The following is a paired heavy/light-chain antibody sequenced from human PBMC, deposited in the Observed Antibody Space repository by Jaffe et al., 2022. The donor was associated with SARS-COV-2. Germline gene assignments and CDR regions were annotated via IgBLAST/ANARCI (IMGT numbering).Light chain of an antibody. J-gene: IGKJ5*01. V-gene: IGKV3-11*01. CDR1: QSVSSY. CDR2: DAS. CDR3: QQRSNWPPEGVSIT. Sequence: EIVLTQSPATLSLSPGERATLSCRASQSVSSYLAWYQQKPGQAPRLLIYDASNRATGIPARFSGSGSGTDFTLTISSLEPEDFAVYYCQQRSNWPPEGVSITFGQGTRLEIK.
Heavy chain of an antibody. CDR2: IFSNDEK. Sequence: QVTLKESGPVLVKPTETLTLTCTVSGFSLSNARMGVSWIRQPPGKALEWLAHIFSNDEKSYSTSLKSRLTISKDTSKSQVVLTMTNMDPVDTATYYCARIPPYDFWSGYYNAAVWFDPWGQGTLVTVSS. V-gene: IGHV2-26*01. D-gene: IGHD3-3*01. CDR1: GFSLSNARMG. J-gene: IGHJ5*02. CDR3: ARIPPYDFWSGYYNAAVWFDP.